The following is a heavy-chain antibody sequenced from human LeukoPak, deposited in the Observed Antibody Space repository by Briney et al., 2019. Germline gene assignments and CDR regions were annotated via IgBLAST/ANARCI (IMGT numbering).Heavy chain of an antibody. D-gene: IGHD3-22*01. V-gene: IGHV1-18*01. CDR1: GYTFTTYG. CDR2: ISPYNGNT. J-gene: IGHJ4*02. CDR3: ARDYRGIKNYYDSSGYYPFDF. Sequence: ASVKVSCKASGYTFTTYGISWVRQAPGQGLEWMGWISPYNGNTNCAQKLQDRVTMTTDTSTSTAYMELRSLRSDDTAVYYCARDYRGIKNYYDSSGYYPFDFWGQGTLVTVSS.